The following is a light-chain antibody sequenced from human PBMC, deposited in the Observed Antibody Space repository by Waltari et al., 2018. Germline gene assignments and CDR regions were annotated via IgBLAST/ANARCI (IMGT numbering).Light chain of an antibody. Sequence: EIVLTQSPATLSLSPRERATLSCRASQSNNNFLAWYQQRPGRSPRLLMYDASNRATGIPARFSGSGSGTDFTLTISSLEPEDVAVYYCQQRNYWPLTFGGGTRVEIK. CDR2: DAS. V-gene: IGKV3-11*01. CDR3: QQRNYWPLT. J-gene: IGKJ4*01. CDR1: QSNNNF.